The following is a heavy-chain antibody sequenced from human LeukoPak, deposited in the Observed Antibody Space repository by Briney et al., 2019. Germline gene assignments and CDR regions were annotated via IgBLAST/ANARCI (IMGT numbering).Heavy chain of an antibody. J-gene: IGHJ6*03. CDR1: GGSISSSSYY. CDR3: ARRLGSSSWYVLYYMDV. CDR2: IYYSGST. Sequence: SETLSLTCTVSGGSISSSSYYWGWIRQPPGKGLEWIGSIYYSGSTYYNPSLKSRVTISVDTSKNQFSLKLSSVTAADTAVYYCARRLGSSSWYVLYYMDVWGKGTTVTISS. D-gene: IGHD6-13*01. V-gene: IGHV4-39*01.